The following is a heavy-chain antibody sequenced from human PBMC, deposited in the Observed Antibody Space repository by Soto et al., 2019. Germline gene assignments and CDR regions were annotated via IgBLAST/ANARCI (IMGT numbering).Heavy chain of an antibody. Sequence: QVQLVESGGGVVQPGRSLRLSCAASGFSFSNSGMHWVRQAPGKGLEWVAVISFDGTNKYYADSVKGRFTISRDNSKNSLYLQMNSLRAEDTAVYYCAKGGHIDFCGQGTLVTVSS. CDR1: GFSFSNSG. CDR3: AKGGHIDF. D-gene: IGHD3-16*01. V-gene: IGHV3-30*18. CDR2: ISFDGTNK. J-gene: IGHJ4*02.